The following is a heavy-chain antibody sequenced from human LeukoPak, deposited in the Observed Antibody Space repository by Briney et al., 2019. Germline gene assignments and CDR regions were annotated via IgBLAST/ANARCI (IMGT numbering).Heavy chain of an antibody. V-gene: IGHV3-21*01. CDR1: GFTFSSYS. CDR3: ARNSGYTPDFDY. Sequence: PGGSLRLSCAASGFTFSSYSMNWVRQAPGKGLEWVSSISSSSSYIYYADSVKGRFTISRDNAKNSLHLQMNSLRAEDTAVYYCARNSGYTPDFDYWGQGTLVTVSS. J-gene: IGHJ4*02. D-gene: IGHD5-12*01. CDR2: ISSSSSYI.